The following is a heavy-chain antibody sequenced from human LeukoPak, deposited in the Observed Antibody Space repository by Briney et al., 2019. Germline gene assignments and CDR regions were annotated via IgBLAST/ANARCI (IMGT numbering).Heavy chain of an antibody. Sequence: QTSETLSLTCAVYGGSFSGCYWSWIRQPPGKGLEWIGEINHSGSTNYNPSLKSRVTISVDTSKNQFSLKLSSVTAADTAVYYCARDGGCSYGYLWYFDLWGRGTLVTVSS. CDR2: INHSGST. CDR3: ARDGGCSYGYLWYFDL. J-gene: IGHJ2*01. V-gene: IGHV4-34*01. D-gene: IGHD5-18*01. CDR1: GGSFSGCY.